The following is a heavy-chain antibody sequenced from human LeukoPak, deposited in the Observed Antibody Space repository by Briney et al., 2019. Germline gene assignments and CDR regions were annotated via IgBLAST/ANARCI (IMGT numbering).Heavy chain of an antibody. CDR2: IYYSGST. D-gene: IGHD4-17*01. CDR1: GGSISSYY. J-gene: IGHJ6*03. Sequence: TLSLTCTVSGGSISSYYWSWIRQPPGKGLEWIGYIYYSGSTNYNPSLKSRVTISVDTSKNQFSLKLTSVTAADTAVYYCATVRGDSARYYYYYYMDVWGKGTTVTVSS. V-gene: IGHV4-59*01. CDR3: ATVRGDSARYYYYYYMDV.